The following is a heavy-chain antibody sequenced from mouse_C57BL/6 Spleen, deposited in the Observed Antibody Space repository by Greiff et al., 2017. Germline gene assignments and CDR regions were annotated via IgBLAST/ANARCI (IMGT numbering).Heavy chain of an antibody. CDR2: IHPNSGST. J-gene: IGHJ4*01. V-gene: IGHV1-64*01. CDR3: ARDLRGAMDY. CDR1: GYTFTSYW. Sequence: QVQLQQPGAELVKPGASVTLSCKASGYTFTSYWMHWVKQRPGQGLEWIGMIHPNSGSTNYNEKFKSKATLTVDKSSSTAYMQLSSLTSEDSAVYYCARDLRGAMDYWGQGTSVTVSS.